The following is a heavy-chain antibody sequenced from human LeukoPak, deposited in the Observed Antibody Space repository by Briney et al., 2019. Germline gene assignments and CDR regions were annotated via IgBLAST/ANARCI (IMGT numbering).Heavy chain of an antibody. CDR2: VYYTGST. Sequence: NTSETLSLTCTVSGGSISSSDYYWGWIRQPPGKGLEWIGSVYYTGSTYYNPSLKSRVTISVDTSKNQFSLELSSVTAADTAVYYCARLIPAARPVYWGQGTLVTFSS. J-gene: IGHJ4*02. D-gene: IGHD2-2*02. CDR1: GGSISSSDYY. V-gene: IGHV4-39*07. CDR3: ARLIPAARPVY.